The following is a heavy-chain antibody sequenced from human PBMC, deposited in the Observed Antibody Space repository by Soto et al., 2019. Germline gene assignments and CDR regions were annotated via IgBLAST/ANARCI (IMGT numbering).Heavy chain of an antibody. CDR1: GFTFSSYA. V-gene: IGHV3-23*01. CDR2: ISGSSGST. CDR3: AKRQELWPYYYYGMDV. J-gene: IGHJ6*02. Sequence: HPGGSLRLSCAASGFTFSSYAMSWVRQAPGKGLEWVSAISGSSGSTYYADSVKGRFTISRDNSKNTLYLQMNSLRAEDTAVYYCAKRQELWPYYYYGMDVWGQGTTVTVSS. D-gene: IGHD5-18*01.